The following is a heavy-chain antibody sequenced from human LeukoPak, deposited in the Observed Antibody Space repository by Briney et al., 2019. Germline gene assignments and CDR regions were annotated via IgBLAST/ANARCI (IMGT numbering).Heavy chain of an antibody. CDR2: IYYSGST. CDR1: GVSISSYY. CDR3: ARGGYYDFWSGYWFDP. Sequence: SETLSLTCTVSGVSISSYYWSWLRQPPGKGLEWLGYIYYSGSTNYNPSLKSRVTISVDTSKNQFSLKLSSVTAADTAVYYCARGGYYDFWSGYWFDPWGQGTLVTVSS. J-gene: IGHJ5*02. D-gene: IGHD3-3*01. V-gene: IGHV4-59*01.